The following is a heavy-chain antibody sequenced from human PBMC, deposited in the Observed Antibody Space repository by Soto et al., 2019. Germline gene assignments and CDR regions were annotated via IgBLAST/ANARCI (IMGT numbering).Heavy chain of an antibody. J-gene: IGHJ6*02. Sequence: ASEPFSLTCTVYGGSFSGDYWSWIHQPPGKGLEWIGEINHSGSTNYNPSLKSRVTISVDTSKNQFSLKLSSVTAADTAVYYCARLGYDFWDYYGMDVWGQGTTVT. D-gene: IGHD3-3*01. V-gene: IGHV4-34*01. CDR1: GGSFSGDY. CDR2: INHSGST. CDR3: ARLGYDFWDYYGMDV.